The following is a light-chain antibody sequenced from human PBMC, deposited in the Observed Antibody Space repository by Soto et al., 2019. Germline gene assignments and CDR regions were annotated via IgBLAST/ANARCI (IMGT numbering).Light chain of an antibody. Sequence: QSVLTQPASVSGSPGQSITISCTGTSSDVGGYNYVSWYQQSPAKAPKLLIYDVSSRPSGVSNRFSGSKSGNTASLTISGRQAADEADYYCSSYTRSSPPWVFGGGTKVTVL. J-gene: IGLJ3*02. CDR3: SSYTRSSPPWV. CDR2: DVS. V-gene: IGLV2-14*01. CDR1: SSDVGGYNY.